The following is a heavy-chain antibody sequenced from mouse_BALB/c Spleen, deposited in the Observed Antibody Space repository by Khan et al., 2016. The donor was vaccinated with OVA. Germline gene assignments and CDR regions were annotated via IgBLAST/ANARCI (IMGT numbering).Heavy chain of an antibody. J-gene: IGHJ4*01. CDR1: GFTFSDYG. CDR3: ARSWAMDY. Sequence: EVQLVESGGGLVQPGGSRKLSCAASGFTFSDYGLAWVRPAPGKGPEWVAFISSLAYSIYYADTVTGRFTISRANAKNTLYLEMSSLRSEDTAMYYCARSWAMDYWGQGTSVTVSS. CDR2: ISSLAYSI. V-gene: IGHV5-15*02.